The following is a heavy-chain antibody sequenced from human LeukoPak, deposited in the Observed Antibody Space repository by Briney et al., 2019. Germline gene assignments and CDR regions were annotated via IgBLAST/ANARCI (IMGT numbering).Heavy chain of an antibody. V-gene: IGHV4-38-2*02. D-gene: IGHD1-26*01. CDR3: ARVRTGWEILDNFDY. J-gene: IGHJ4*02. CDR1: GYAISSGYY. CDR2: IYHSGST. Sequence: PSETLSLTCTVSGYAISSGYYWGWIRQPPGKGLEWIGSIYHSGSTYYNPSLKSRVTISVDTSKNQFSLKLSSVTAADTAVYYCARVRTGWEILDNFDYWGQGTLVTVSS.